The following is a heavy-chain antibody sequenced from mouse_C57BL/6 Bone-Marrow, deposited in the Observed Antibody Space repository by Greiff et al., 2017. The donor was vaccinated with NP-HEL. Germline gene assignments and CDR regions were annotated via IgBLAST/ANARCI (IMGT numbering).Heavy chain of an antibody. Sequence: QVHVKQSGPELVKPGASVKISCKASGYTFTDYYINWVKQRPGQGLEWIGWIFPGSGSTYYNEKFKGKATLTVDKSSSTAYMLLSSLTSEDSAVYFCARRGGYYAWFAYWGQGTLVTVAA. J-gene: IGHJ3*01. CDR2: IFPGSGST. V-gene: IGHV1-75*01. D-gene: IGHD2-3*01. CDR1: GYTFTDYY. CDR3: ARRGGYYAWFAY.